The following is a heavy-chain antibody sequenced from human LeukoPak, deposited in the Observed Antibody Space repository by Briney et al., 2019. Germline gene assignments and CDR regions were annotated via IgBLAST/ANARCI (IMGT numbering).Heavy chain of an antibody. CDR3: ARARLESYYYYYGMDV. J-gene: IGHJ6*02. CDR2: IYHSGST. Sequence: SETLSLTCAVSGGSISSSNWWSWVRQPPGKGLEWIGEIYHSGSTNYNPSLKSRVTISVDKSKNQFSLKLSSVTAADTAVYYCARARLESYYYYYGMDVWGQGTTVTVPS. V-gene: IGHV4-4*02. CDR1: GGSISSSNW.